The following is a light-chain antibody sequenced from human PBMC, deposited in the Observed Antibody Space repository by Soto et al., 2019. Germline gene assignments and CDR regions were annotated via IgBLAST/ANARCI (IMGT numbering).Light chain of an antibody. V-gene: IGKV1-5*03. CDR3: QQYERYST. CDR1: QNIYTW. J-gene: IGKJ1*01. Sequence: QVTQSPSTLSASVGDRVTITCRASQNIYTWLAWYQQKPGIAPKLLIHKASTLESGVPSRFSGSGYGTEFTLTISGLQPEDSATYYCQQYERYSTFGQGTKVDIK. CDR2: KAS.